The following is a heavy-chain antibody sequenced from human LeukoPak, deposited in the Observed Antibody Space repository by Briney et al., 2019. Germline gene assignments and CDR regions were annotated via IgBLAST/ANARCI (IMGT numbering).Heavy chain of an antibody. CDR3: ASNSPGQWLVRGSYYFDY. D-gene: IGHD6-19*01. V-gene: IGHV1-69*13. CDR2: IISIFGTA. J-gene: IGHJ4*02. CDR1: GGTFSSYA. Sequence: SVKVSCKASGGTFSSYAISWVRQAPGQGLEWMGGIISIFGTANYAQKFQGRVTITADESTSTAYMELSSLRSEDTAVYYCASNSPGQWLVRGSYYFDYWGQGTLVTVSS.